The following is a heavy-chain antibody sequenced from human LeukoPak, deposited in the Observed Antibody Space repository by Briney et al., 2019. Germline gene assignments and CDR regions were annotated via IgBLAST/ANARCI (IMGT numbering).Heavy chain of an antibody. CDR2: MNPNSGNT. V-gene: IGHV1-8*01. J-gene: IGHJ4*02. CDR1: GYTFTSYD. Sequence: ASVKVSCKASGYTFTSYDINWVRQATGQGLEWMGWMNPNSGNTGYAQKFQGRVTMTRNTSISTAYMELSSLRSEDTAVYYCARGLFRNSSSWYFFDYWGQGTLVTVSS. CDR3: ARGLFRNSSSWYFFDY. D-gene: IGHD6-13*01.